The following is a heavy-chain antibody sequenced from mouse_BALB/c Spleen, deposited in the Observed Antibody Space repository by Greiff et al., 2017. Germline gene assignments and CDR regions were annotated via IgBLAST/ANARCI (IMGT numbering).Heavy chain of an antibody. D-gene: IGHD2-1*01. CDR2: IDPETGGT. CDR1: GYTFTDYE. V-gene: IGHV1-15*01. J-gene: IGHJ3*01. Sequence: VKLQESGAELVRPGASVTLSCKASGYTFTDYEMHWVKQTPVHGLEWIGAIDPETGGTAYNQKFKGKATLTADKSSSTAYMGLRSLTSEDTAVYYCTRRGGGNYGFAYWGQGTLVTVSA. CDR3: TRRGGGNYGFAY.